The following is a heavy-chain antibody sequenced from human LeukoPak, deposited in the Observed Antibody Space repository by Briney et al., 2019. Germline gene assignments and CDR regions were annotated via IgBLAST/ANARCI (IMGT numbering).Heavy chain of an antibody. V-gene: IGHV6-1*01. CDR2: TYYRTKWYS. D-gene: IGHD3-22*01. Sequence: SQTLSLTCAISGDSVSRTNAAWNWIRQSPSRGLEWLGRTYYRTKWYSDSAISVRSRIINNPDTSQNQFYLQLNSVTPQDTAVYFCARGGWYMTVALFDQWGEGTPVTVSS. CDR1: GDSVSRTNAA. J-gene: IGHJ4*02. CDR3: ARGGWYMTVALFDQ.